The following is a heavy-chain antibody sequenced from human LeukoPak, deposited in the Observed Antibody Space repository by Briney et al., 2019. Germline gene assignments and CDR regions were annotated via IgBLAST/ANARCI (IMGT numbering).Heavy chain of an antibody. V-gene: IGHV3-53*01. D-gene: IGHD3-10*01. CDR1: GFTVSSNY. CDR3: ASDFGEYYYYGMDV. Sequence: GGSLRLSCAASGFTVSSNYMSWVRQAPGKGLEWVSVIYSGGSTYYADSVKGRFTISGDNSKNTLYLQMNSLRAEDTAVYYCASDFGEYYYYGMDVWGQGTTVTVSS. CDR2: IYSGGST. J-gene: IGHJ6*02.